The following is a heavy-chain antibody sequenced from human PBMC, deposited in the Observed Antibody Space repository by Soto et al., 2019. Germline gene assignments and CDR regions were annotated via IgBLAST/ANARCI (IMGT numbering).Heavy chain of an antibody. D-gene: IGHD3-22*01. CDR3: EKDWEYDITGRTYFDS. Sequence: PGGSLRLSCAGAGCMFSSYAMSWVRQAPGKGLEWVSIISGSGGRTYYADSVKGRFTISRDNSKNTLYLQMRSLRAEDTAIYYCEKDWEYDITGRTYFDSWGRGTLVTVSS. CDR1: GCMFSSYA. V-gene: IGHV3-23*01. J-gene: IGHJ4*02. CDR2: ISGSGGRT.